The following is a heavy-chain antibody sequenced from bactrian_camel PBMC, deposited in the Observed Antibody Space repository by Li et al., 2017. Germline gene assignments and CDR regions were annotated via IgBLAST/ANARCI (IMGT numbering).Heavy chain of an antibody. CDR2: IYSDNSRT. J-gene: IGHJ4*01. V-gene: IGHV3-2*01. CDR3: ATVSTWNYYSDYVVDDY. Sequence: VQLVESGGGWVQAGGSLRLSCAASGFSFSNRYMSWVRQAPGKGLEWVSSIYSDNSRTYYADSVKGRFTISRDNAKNTLYLQMNSLRTEDTAVYYCATVSTWNYYSDYVVDDYCGQGTQVTVS. CDR1: GFSFSNRY. D-gene: IGHD4*01.